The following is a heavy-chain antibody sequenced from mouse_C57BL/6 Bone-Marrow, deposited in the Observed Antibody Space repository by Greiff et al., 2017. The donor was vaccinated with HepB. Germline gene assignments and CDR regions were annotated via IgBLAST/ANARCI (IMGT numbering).Heavy chain of an antibody. V-gene: IGHV5-9-1*02. CDR3: TRSDYYGSSPWFAY. J-gene: IGHJ3*01. Sequence: EVQLVESGEGLVKPGGSLKLSCAASGFTFSSYAMSWVRQTPEKRLEWVAYISSGGDYIYYADTVKGRFTISRDNARNTLYLQMSSLKSEDTAMDYCTRSDYYGSSPWFAYWGQGTLVTVSA. CDR1: GFTFSSYA. D-gene: IGHD1-1*01. CDR2: ISSGGDYI.